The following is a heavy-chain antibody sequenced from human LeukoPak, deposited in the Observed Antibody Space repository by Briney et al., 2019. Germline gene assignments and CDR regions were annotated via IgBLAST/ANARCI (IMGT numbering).Heavy chain of an antibody. CDR1: GYTFTSYG. D-gene: IGHD7-27*01. CDR2: ISAYNGNT. J-gene: IGHJ6*03. V-gene: IGHV1-18*01. CDR3: ARGSMGWGDYYYYYMDV. Sequence: ASVKVSCKASGYTFTSYGISWVRQAPGQGLEWMGWISAYNGNTNYAQKLQGRVTMTTDTSTSTAYMELRSLRSDDTAVYYCARGSMGWGDYYYYYMDVWGKGTTVTVSS.